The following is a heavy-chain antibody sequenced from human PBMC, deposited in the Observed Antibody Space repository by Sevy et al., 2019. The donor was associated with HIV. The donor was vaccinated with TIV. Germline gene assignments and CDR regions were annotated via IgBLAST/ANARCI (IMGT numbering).Heavy chain of an antibody. Sequence: GGSLRLSCAASGFTFSDYYMSWIRQAPGKGLEWVSYISSSGSTIYYADSVKGRFTISRDNAKNSLYLQMNSLRAEDTAVYYCARVSGSRGKRKNSSGWNPFDDWGQGTLVTVSS. CDR2: ISSSGSTI. CDR1: GFTFSDYY. V-gene: IGHV3-11*01. J-gene: IGHJ4*02. CDR3: ARVSGSRGKRKNSSGWNPFDD. D-gene: IGHD6-19*01.